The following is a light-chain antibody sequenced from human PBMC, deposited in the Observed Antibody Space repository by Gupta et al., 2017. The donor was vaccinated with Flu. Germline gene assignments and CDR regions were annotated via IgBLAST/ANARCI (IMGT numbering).Light chain of an antibody. V-gene: IGLV3-21*02. CDR1: NIGSKT. Sequence: GQTARMTCGGNNIGSKTVHWYQQKAGQAPVVVVYDDSGRPSGIPERFSGSNSGNTATLTISRVEAGDEADYYCQVWDSSSDREVFGGGTKLTVL. J-gene: IGLJ3*02. CDR3: QVWDSSSDREV. CDR2: DDS.